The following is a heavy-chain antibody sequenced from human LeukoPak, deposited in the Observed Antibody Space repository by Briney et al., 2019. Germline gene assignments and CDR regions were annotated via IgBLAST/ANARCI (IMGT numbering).Heavy chain of an antibody. CDR3: ARLYCSGGSCYPGQFDY. CDR1: GFTFSSYW. D-gene: IGHD2-15*01. Sequence: GGSLRLSCAASGFTFSSYWMSWVRQAPGKGLEWVANIKQDGSEKYYVDSVKGRFTISRDSAKNSLYLQMNSLRAEDTAVYYCARLYCSGGSCYPGQFDYWGQGTLVTVSS. V-gene: IGHV3-7*01. CDR2: IKQDGSEK. J-gene: IGHJ4*02.